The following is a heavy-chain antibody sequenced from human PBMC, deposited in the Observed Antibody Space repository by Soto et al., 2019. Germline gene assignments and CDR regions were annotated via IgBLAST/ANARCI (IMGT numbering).Heavy chain of an antibody. CDR3: GRVSGWYAHY. D-gene: IGHD6-19*01. J-gene: IGHJ4*02. V-gene: IGHV3-48*01. CDR1: EFTFSSYS. Sequence: GGSLRLSCVASEFTFSSYSMNWVRQAPGKGLEWLSYISSSSDTTYYADSVKGRFTISRDNAKNSLYLQMNSLRAEDTAVYYCGRVSGWYAHYWGQGTLVTVSS. CDR2: ISSSSDTT.